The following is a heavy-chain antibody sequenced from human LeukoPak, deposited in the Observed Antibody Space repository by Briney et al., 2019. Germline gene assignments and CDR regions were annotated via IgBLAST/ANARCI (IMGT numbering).Heavy chain of an antibody. CDR1: GNSFNNIY. CDR3: ARDGGLQSHFDY. J-gene: IGHJ4*02. V-gene: IGHV4-59*01. CDR2: IYHNGNS. Sequence: PSETLALTCPVFGNSFNNIYCNWGRPPPGQGLQWLGYIYHNGNSNYNPSLKGRLTISVDTAKNQFSLKLTSVTAADTAVYYCARDGGLQSHFDYWGQGARVTVSS. D-gene: IGHD5-24*01.